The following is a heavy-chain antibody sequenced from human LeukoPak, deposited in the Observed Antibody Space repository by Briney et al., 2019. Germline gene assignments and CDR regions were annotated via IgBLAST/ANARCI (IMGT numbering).Heavy chain of an antibody. Sequence: ASVTVSCKASGYTFTSYGISWVRQAPGQGLEWMGWISAYNGNTNYAQKLQGRVTMTTDTSTSTAYMELRSLRSDDTAVYYCARALDYGGRAYFDYWGQGTLVTVSS. CDR3: ARALDYGGRAYFDY. V-gene: IGHV1-18*01. CDR1: GYTFTSYG. CDR2: ISAYNGNT. D-gene: IGHD4-23*01. J-gene: IGHJ4*02.